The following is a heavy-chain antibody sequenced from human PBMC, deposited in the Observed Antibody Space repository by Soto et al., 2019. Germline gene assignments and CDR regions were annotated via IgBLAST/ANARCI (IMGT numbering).Heavy chain of an antibody. CDR1: GGTFSSYA. J-gene: IGHJ6*02. D-gene: IGHD6-13*01. CDR3: ARSLAAAGRGHGMDA. V-gene: IGHV1-69*05. CDR2: IIPIFGTA. Sequence: ASVKVSCKASGGTFSSYAISWVRQAPGQGLEWMGGIIPIFGTANYAQKFQGRFAISRDNSKNTLYLQMNSLRAEDTAVYYCARSLAAAGRGHGMDAWGQGTTVTVSS.